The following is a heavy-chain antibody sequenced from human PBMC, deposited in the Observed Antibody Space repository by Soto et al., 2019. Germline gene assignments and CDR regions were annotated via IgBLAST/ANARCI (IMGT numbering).Heavy chain of an antibody. J-gene: IGHJ3*02. D-gene: IGHD3-22*01. CDR1: GFPFTTAW. V-gene: IGHV3-15*01. Sequence: GGSLRLSCAASGFPFTTAWMTWVRQAPGKGLEWVGRIKSKTSSETRDYAAPVKGRFIISRDDSKNMLYLEMNSLKIEDTGVYYCTTDGFSGIVGIWGQGTMVTVSS. CDR2: IKSKTSSETR. CDR3: TTDGFSGIVGI.